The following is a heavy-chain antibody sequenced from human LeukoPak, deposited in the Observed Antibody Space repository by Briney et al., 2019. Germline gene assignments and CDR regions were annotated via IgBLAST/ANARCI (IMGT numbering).Heavy chain of an antibody. CDR1: GGSISSSSYY. CDR3: ARRGVGWLLWWY. J-gene: IGHJ4*02. V-gene: IGHV4-39*07. CDR2: IYYSGST. Sequence: SETLSLTCTVSGGSISSSSYYWGWIRQPPGKGLEWIGSIYYSGSTNYNPSLKSRVTISVDTSKNQFSLKLSSVTAADTAVYYCARRGVGWLLWWYWGQGTLVTVSS. D-gene: IGHD3/OR15-3a*01.